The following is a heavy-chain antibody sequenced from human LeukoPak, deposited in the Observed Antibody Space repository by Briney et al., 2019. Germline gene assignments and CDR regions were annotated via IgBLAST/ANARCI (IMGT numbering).Heavy chain of an antibody. D-gene: IGHD6-13*01. CDR2: INPKSGAA. Sequence: ASVKVSCKVSGYIFSDYYMHWVRQAPGQGLEWLGWINPKSGAADYAQQFRGRVTMTRDTSINTDYMEMKRVTSDDTAVYYCARGAEAETSPLDFWGQGTLVTVSS. CDR1: GYIFSDYY. V-gene: IGHV1-2*02. J-gene: IGHJ4*02. CDR3: ARGAEAETSPLDF.